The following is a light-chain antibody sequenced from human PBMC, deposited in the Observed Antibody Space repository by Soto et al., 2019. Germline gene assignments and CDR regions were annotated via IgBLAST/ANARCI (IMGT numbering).Light chain of an antibody. CDR1: QSISSW. CDR3: QKYNSAPRT. V-gene: IGKV1-5*03. J-gene: IGKJ1*01. CDR2: KAS. Sequence: DIQMTQSPSTLSASVGDRVTITCRASQSISSWLAWYQQKPGKAPKLLIYKASSLESGVPSRFSGSGSGTDFTLTIGSLQPEDVATYYCQKYNSAPRTFGQGTKVDIK.